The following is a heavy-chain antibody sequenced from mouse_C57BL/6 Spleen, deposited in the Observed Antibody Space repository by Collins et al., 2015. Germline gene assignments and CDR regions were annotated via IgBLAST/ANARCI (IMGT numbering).Heavy chain of an antibody. CDR1: GYTFTDYE. CDR3: TRREIYYYGSSPYYFDY. V-gene: IGHV1-15*01. J-gene: IGHJ2*01. D-gene: IGHD1-1*01. Sequence: QVQLQQSGADLVRPGASVTLSCKASGYTFTDYEMHWVKQTPVHGLEWTGAIDPETGGTAYNQKFKGKAILTADKSSSTAYMELRSLTSEDSAVYYCTRREIYYYGSSPYYFDYWGQGTTLTVSS. CDR2: IDPETGGT.